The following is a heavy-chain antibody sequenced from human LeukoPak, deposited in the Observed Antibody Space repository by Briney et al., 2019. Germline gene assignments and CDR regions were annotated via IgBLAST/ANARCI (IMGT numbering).Heavy chain of an antibody. J-gene: IGHJ5*02. Sequence: PSETLSLTCTVSGGSISSYYWSWIRQPPGKGLEWIGYIYYSGSTNYNPSLKSRVTISVDTSKNQFSLKLSSVTAADTAVYYCARGELVVWENWFDPWGQGTLVTVSS. CDR3: ARGELVVWENWFDP. V-gene: IGHV4-59*01. CDR2: IYYSGST. D-gene: IGHD1-26*01. CDR1: GGSISSYY.